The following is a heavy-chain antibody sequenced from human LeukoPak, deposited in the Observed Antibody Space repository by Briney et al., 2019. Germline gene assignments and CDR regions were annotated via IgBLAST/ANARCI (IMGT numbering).Heavy chain of an antibody. D-gene: IGHD3-3*01. J-gene: IGHJ6*03. V-gene: IGHV4-59*12. CDR2: IYYSGST. Sequence: SETLSLTCTVSGGSISSYYWSWIRQPPGKGLEWIGYIYYSGSTNYNSSFKSRVTISIDTSKNQFSLKLSSVTAADTAVYYCARARRDYDFWSGYQEDYYYYYMDVWGKGTTVTVSS. CDR1: GGSISSYY. CDR3: ARARRDYDFWSGYQEDYYYYYMDV.